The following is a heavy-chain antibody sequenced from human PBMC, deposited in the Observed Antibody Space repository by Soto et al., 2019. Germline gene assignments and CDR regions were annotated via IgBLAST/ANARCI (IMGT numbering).Heavy chain of an antibody. Sequence: ASMKVSCKASGYTFTSYGISWVRQAPGQGLEWMGWISAYNGNTNYAQKLQGRVTMTTDTSTSTAYMELRSLRSDDTAVYYCARDRFLEWLTAFDIWGQGTMVTV. D-gene: IGHD3-3*01. CDR2: ISAYNGNT. J-gene: IGHJ3*02. CDR3: ARDRFLEWLTAFDI. V-gene: IGHV1-18*01. CDR1: GYTFTSYG.